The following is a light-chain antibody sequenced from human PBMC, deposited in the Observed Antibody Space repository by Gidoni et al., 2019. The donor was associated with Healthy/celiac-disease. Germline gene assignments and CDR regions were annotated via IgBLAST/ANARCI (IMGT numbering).Light chain of an antibody. CDR3: QQRSNWPPIT. CDR2: DAS. J-gene: IGKJ5*01. Sequence: IVFTQSRATLSLSPGGRATLSCRASQSVSSSLAWYQQKPGQAPRLLNYDASNRATGIPARFSGSGSGTDFTLTISSLEPEDFAVYYCQQRSNWPPITFGQGTRLEIK. CDR1: QSVSSS. V-gene: IGKV3-11*01.